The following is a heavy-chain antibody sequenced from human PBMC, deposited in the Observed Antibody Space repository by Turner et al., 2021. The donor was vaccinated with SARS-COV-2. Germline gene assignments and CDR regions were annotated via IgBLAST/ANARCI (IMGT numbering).Heavy chain of an antibody. V-gene: IGHV5-51*01. CDR1: GYTFSNFF. D-gene: IGHD3-3*01. J-gene: IGHJ4*02. CDR3: ARHIYPPGALSGYLDY. Sequence: EVQLVQSGGEMRKPGESLTISCKTSGYTFSNFFIGWVRQVLGKGLEWVGMFSPLGSEATLSPSFQGQVAISVDKSTNTAYLQWRSLEASDTAIYFCARHIYPPGALSGYLDYWGQGTLVTVTS. CDR2: FSPLGSEA.